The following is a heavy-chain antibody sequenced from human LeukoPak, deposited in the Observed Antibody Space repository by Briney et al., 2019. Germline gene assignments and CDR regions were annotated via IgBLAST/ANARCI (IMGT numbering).Heavy chain of an antibody. Sequence: ASVKVSCKASGYTFTSYYMHWVRQAPGQGLEWMGWINPNGGGTNYAQSFQGRVTMTRDTSVSTAYMELSRLRSDDTAVYYCARVRGYCSGTSCYGGSDYYYAMDVWGQGTTVTVSS. CDR1: GYTFTSYY. V-gene: IGHV1-2*02. J-gene: IGHJ6*02. CDR2: INPNGGGT. CDR3: ARVRGYCSGTSCYGGSDYYYAMDV. D-gene: IGHD2-2*01.